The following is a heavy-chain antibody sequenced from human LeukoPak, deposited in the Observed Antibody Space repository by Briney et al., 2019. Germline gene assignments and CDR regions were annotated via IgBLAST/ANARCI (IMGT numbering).Heavy chain of an antibody. V-gene: IGHV4-59*01. CDR1: GGSISSYY. CDR3: ARTWLGSFDY. Sequence: SETLSLTCTVSGGSISSYYWSWIRQPPGKGLEWIGYIYYSGSTNYNPSLKSRVTISVDTSKNQFSLKLSSVTAADTAVYYCARTWLGSFDYWGQGTLVTVSS. D-gene: IGHD6-19*01. CDR2: IYYSGST. J-gene: IGHJ4*02.